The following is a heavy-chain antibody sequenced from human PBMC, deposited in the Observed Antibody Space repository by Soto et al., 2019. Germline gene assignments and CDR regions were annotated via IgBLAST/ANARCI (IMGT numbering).Heavy chain of an antibody. Sequence: EVQVLESGGGSVQPEGSLRLSCAASGFTFSNFAMSWVRHAPGQGLEWVSEISGSTGTTYYADSVKGRFIISRDNSKNMVHLQMNSLRAEDTAVYYCAKDTSSSPYYMDVWGKGTTVTVSS. CDR3: AKDTSSSPYYMDV. V-gene: IGHV3-23*01. J-gene: IGHJ6*03. D-gene: IGHD2-2*01. CDR2: ISGSTGTT. CDR1: GFTFSNFA.